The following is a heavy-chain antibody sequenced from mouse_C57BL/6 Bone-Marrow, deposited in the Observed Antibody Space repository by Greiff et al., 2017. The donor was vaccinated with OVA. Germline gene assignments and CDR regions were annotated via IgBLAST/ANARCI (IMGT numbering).Heavy chain of an antibody. CDR3: ARRDDYDGEDYYAMDY. D-gene: IGHD2-4*01. CDR2: IYPRDGST. V-gene: IGHV1-78*01. Sequence: QVQLKESDAELVKPGASVKISCKVSGYTFTDHTIHWMKQRPEQGLEWIGYIYPRDGSTKYNEKFKGKATLTADKSSSTAYMQLNSLTSEDSAVYFCARRDDYDGEDYYAMDYWGQGTSVTVSS. J-gene: IGHJ4*01. CDR1: GYTFTDHT.